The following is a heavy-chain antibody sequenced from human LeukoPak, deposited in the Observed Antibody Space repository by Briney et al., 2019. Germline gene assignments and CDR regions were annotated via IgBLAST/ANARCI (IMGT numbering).Heavy chain of an antibody. CDR3: TTAVWFGDLLLGDY. CDR1: RFTFSNAW. CDR2: IKSKTDGGTT. D-gene: IGHD3-10*01. Sequence: GGSLRLSCAASRFTFSNAWMSWVRQAPGKGLEWVGRIKSKTDGGTTDYAAPVKGRFTISRDDSKNTLYLQMNSLKTEDTAVYYCTTAVWFGDLLLGDYWGQGTLVTVSS. J-gene: IGHJ4*02. V-gene: IGHV3-15*01.